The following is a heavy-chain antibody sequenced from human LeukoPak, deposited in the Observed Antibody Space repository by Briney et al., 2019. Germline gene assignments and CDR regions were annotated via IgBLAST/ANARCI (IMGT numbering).Heavy chain of an antibody. V-gene: IGHV3-15*01. CDR1: GFTFSNAW. CDR2: ITSKTDGGTT. J-gene: IGHJ4*02. CDR3: TRQSDY. Sequence: AGGSLRLSCVVSGFTFSNAWMSWVRQAPGKGLEWVGRITSKTDGGTTDYAAPVKGRFTISRDDSKNTLYLQVNSLKTEDTAVYYCTRQSDYWGQGTLVAVSS.